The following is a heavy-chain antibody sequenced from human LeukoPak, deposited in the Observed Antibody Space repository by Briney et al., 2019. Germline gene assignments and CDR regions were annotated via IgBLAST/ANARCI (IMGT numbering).Heavy chain of an antibody. Sequence: GASLRLSCAASGFTFSNYWMSWVRQAPGKGLEWVANIKQDGSEKYYVDSVKGRFTISRDNAKNSLYLQVNSLRAEDTAVYYCARDYTAMAHFDFWGRGTLVTVTS. V-gene: IGHV3-7*01. J-gene: IGHJ4*02. D-gene: IGHD5-18*01. CDR2: IKQDGSEK. CDR3: ARDYTAMAHFDF. CDR1: GFTFSNYW.